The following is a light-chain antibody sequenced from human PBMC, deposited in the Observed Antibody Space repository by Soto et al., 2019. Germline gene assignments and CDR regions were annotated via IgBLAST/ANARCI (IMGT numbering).Light chain of an antibody. V-gene: IGKV3-15*01. CDR1: QSVSSSS. CDR2: GAS. J-gene: IGKJ1*01. Sequence: EIVLTQSPGTLSLSPGERATLSCRASQSVSSSSLAWYQQKPGQAPRLLIYGASTRATGIPARFSGSGSGTEFTLTISSLQSEDFAVYYCQQYNNWPPVTFGQGTKVDIK. CDR3: QQYNNWPPVT.